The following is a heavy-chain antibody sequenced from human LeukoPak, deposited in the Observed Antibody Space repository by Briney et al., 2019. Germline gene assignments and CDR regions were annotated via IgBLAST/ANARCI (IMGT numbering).Heavy chain of an antibody. CDR3: ARDRYGDGFAHFDY. CDR1: GYTFTGYY. Sequence: ASVKVSCKASGYTFTGYYMHWVRQAPGQGLEWMGWINPNGGGTNYAQKFQGRVTVTRDTSISTAYMELSSLRSDDTAVYYCARDRYGDGFAHFDYWGQGALVTVSS. CDR2: INPNGGGT. D-gene: IGHD5-24*01. V-gene: IGHV1-2*02. J-gene: IGHJ4*02.